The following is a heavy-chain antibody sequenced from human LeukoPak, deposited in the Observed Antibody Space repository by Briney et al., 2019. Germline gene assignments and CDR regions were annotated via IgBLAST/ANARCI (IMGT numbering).Heavy chain of an antibody. CDR3: ASTGIPYNYFDY. J-gene: IGHJ4*02. Sequence: SETLSLTCTVSGGSISSGTFYWGWIRQPPGKGLEWIGTIYYSGNTYFNPSLKSRVTISVDTSKNQFSLKLSSVTAADTAVYYCASTGIPYNYFDYWGQGTLVTVSS. CDR1: GGSISSGTFY. CDR2: IYYSGNT. D-gene: IGHD7-27*01. V-gene: IGHV4-39*07.